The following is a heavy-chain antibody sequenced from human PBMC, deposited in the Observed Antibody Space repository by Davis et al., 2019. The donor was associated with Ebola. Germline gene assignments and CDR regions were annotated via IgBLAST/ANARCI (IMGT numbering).Heavy chain of an antibody. CDR2: INHSGST. J-gene: IGHJ4*02. CDR3: ARGYLKYYYDSSGLNY. Sequence: GSLRLSCAVYGGSFSGYYWSCIRQPPGKGLEWIGEINHSGSTNYNPSLKSRVTISVDTSKNQFSLKLSSVTAADTAVYYCARGYLKYYYDSSGLNYWGQGTLVTVSS. D-gene: IGHD3-22*01. V-gene: IGHV4-34*01. CDR1: GGSFSGYY.